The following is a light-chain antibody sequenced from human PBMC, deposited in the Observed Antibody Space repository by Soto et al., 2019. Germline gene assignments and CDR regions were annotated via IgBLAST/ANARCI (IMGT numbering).Light chain of an antibody. Sequence: DLQMTQSPSTLSATAGDRVTITCRASQSISSWLAWYQQKPGKAPKLLIYDASSLESGVPSRFSGSGSGTEFTLTISSLQPDDFATYYCQQYNSYSPTFGQGTKVDIK. CDR3: QQYNSYSPT. CDR2: DAS. J-gene: IGKJ1*01. V-gene: IGKV1-5*01. CDR1: QSISSW.